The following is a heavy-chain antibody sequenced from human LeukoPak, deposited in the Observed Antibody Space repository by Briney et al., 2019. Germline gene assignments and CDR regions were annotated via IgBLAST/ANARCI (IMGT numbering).Heavy chain of an antibody. V-gene: IGHV1-2*02. CDR1: GYTFTGYY. J-gene: IGHJ5*02. Sequence: ASVKVSCKASGYTFTGYYMHWVRQAPGQGLEWMGWINPNSGGTNYAQKFQGRVTMTRDTSISTAYMELSRLRSDDTAVYYCALGAVTRYDILTGYYLNRFDPWGQGTLVTVSS. D-gene: IGHD3-9*01. CDR3: ALGAVTRYDILTGYYLNRFDP. CDR2: INPNSGGT.